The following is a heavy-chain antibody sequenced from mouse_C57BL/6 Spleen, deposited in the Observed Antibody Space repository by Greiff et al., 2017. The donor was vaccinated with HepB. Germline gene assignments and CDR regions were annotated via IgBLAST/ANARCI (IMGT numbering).Heavy chain of an antibody. Sequence: VHLVESGPGLVQPSQSLSITCTVSGFSLTSYGVHWVRQSPGKGLEWLGVIWSGGSTDYNAAFISRLSISKDNSKSQVFFKMNSLQADDTAIYYCARVLSNWDVGGGYFDVWGTGTTVTVSS. V-gene: IGHV2-2*01. D-gene: IGHD4-1*01. CDR1: GFSLTSYG. CDR3: ARVLSNWDVGGGYFDV. CDR2: IWSGGST. J-gene: IGHJ1*03.